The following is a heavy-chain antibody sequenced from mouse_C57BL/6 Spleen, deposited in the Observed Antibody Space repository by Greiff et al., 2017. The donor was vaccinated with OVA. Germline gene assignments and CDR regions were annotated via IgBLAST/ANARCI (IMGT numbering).Heavy chain of an antibody. V-gene: IGHV14-2*01. CDR1: GFKIKDYY. Sequence: VKLQQSGAELVKPGASVKLSCTASGFKIKDYYMHWVKQRTEQGLEWLGRIDPEDGEPNYAPKVQGKATITADTSSNTAYLQLSSLTSEDTAVYYCARDDWFAYWGQGTLVTVSA. CDR3: ARDDWFAY. CDR2: IDPEDGEP. J-gene: IGHJ3*01.